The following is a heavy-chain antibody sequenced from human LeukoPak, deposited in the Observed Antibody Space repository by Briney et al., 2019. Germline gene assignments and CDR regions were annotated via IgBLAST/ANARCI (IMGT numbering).Heavy chain of an antibody. CDR3: ARVRRYSSGWYVGYYFDY. J-gene: IGHJ4*02. CDR1: GFILSSYS. V-gene: IGHV3-48*04. CDR2: ISSSSSTI. D-gene: IGHD6-19*01. Sequence: GGSLRLSCAASGFILSSYSMNWVRQAPGKGLEWVSYISSSSSTIYYADSVKGRFTISRDNAKNSLYLQMNSLRAEDTAVYYCARVRRYSSGWYVGYYFDYWGQGTLVTVSS.